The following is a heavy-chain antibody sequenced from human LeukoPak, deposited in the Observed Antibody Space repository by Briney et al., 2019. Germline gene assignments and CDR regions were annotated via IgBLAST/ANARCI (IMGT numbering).Heavy chain of an antibody. CDR2: IRYDGSNK. Sequence: GGSLRLSCAASGFTFSSYGMHWVRQAPGKGLEWVAFIRYDGSNKYYADSVKGRFTISRDNSKNTLYLQMNSLRAEDTAVYYCAKDAVVPAAFSFDPWGQGTLVTVSS. J-gene: IGHJ5*02. CDR3: AKDAVVPAAFSFDP. D-gene: IGHD2-2*01. CDR1: GFTFSSYG. V-gene: IGHV3-30*02.